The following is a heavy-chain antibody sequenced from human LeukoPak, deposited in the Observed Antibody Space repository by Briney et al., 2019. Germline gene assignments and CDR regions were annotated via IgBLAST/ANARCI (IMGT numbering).Heavy chain of an antibody. Sequence: SGGSLRLSCAASGFTFSSYWMHWVRQAPGKGLVWVSRINGDGRRANYAESVKGRFTISRDNAKNTLYLQMNSLRAEDTAVYYCARDSAAGTIDYWGQGTLVTVSS. CDR2: INGDGRRA. J-gene: IGHJ4*02. CDR1: GFTFSSYW. D-gene: IGHD6-13*01. V-gene: IGHV3-74*01. CDR3: ARDSAAGTIDY.